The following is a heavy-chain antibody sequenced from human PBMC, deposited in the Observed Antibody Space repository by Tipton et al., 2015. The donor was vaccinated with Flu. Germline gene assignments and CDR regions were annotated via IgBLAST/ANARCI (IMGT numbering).Heavy chain of an antibody. CDR2: IYTSGST. CDR1: GGSISSSSYY. CDR3: ASYDHRHIYSSSWAGARRAFDI. D-gene: IGHD6-13*01. V-gene: IGHV4-39*07. J-gene: IGHJ3*02. Sequence: TLSLTCTVSGGSISSSSYYWGWIRQPPGKGLEWIGSIYTSGSTNYNPSLKSRVTISVDTSKNQFSLKLSSVTAADTAVYYCASYDHRHIYSSSWAGARRAFDIWGQGTMVTVSS.